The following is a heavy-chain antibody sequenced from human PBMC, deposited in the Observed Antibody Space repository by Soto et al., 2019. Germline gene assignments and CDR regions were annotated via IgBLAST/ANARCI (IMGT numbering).Heavy chain of an antibody. Sequence: EVQLLESGGGLVQPGGSLRLSCAASGFTFISYAMSWVRQAPGKGLAWVSAISGSGGSTYYEDAVKGRFTISRDNSKNTLYLQMNSLRAEDTAVYYCAKHLSLTRYSSATIWVKGTTVTVYS. CDR1: GFTFISYA. V-gene: IGHV3-23*01. CDR3: AKHLSLTRYSSATI. D-gene: IGHD6-25*01. CDR2: ISGSGGST. J-gene: IGHJ6*04.